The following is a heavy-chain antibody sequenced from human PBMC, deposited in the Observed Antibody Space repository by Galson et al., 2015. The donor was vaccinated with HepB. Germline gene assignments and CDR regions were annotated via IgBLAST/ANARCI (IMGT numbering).Heavy chain of an antibody. D-gene: IGHD1-14*01. CDR3: ARGEMWTTPDY. CDR1: GFTFSSYG. V-gene: IGHV3-48*01. Sequence: SLRLSCAASGFTFSSYGMNWVRQAPGKGLEWISYISSRSSTIYYADSVKGRFTISRDNAENSLYLQVNSLRAEDTAVYYCARGEMWTTPDYWGQGTLVTVSS. J-gene: IGHJ4*02. CDR2: ISSRSSTI.